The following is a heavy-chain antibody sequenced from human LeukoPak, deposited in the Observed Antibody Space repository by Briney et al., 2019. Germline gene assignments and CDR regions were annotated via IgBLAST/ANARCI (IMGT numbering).Heavy chain of an antibody. CDR2: IYHSGST. J-gene: IGHJ5*02. V-gene: IGHV4-4*02. CDR1: GGSISSSNW. D-gene: IGHD3-22*01. Sequence: PSETLSLTCSVSGGSISSSNWWSWVRQPPGKGLEWIGEIYHSGSTNYNPSLKSRVTISVDKSKNQFSLKLSSVTAADTAVYYCATTYSSGYYNWFDPWGQGTLVTVSS. CDR3: ATTYSSGYYNWFDP.